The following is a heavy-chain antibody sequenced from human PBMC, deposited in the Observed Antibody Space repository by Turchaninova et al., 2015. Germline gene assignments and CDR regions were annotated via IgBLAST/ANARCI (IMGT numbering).Heavy chain of an antibody. Sequence: GESGVAVVQPGNSLRLSCGASGFNFSRYGMHWVRQAPGKGLEWATLISNDGNTKSYADSVKGRFTISRDNSKNTLYLQMNSLRPEDTAMYYCAKASSDLKWALHSWGQGALVTVSS. V-gene: IGHV3-30*18. CDR1: GFNFSRYG. D-gene: IGHD1-26*01. CDR3: AKASSDLKWALHS. CDR2: ISNDGNTK. J-gene: IGHJ4*02.